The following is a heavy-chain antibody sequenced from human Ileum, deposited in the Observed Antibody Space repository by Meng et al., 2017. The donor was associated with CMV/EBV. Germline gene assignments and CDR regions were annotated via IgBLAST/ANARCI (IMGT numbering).Heavy chain of an antibody. CDR1: GGSTTSSTYY. J-gene: IGHJ4*02. Sequence: PESGQGLVQPSDPLSLTCTPSGGSTTSSTYYWGWLRQPPGKGLEWIGSVYYSGTTYYNPSLKSRVNMSIDTSKNRFSLKLSSATAADTAVYYCARNVGFYSSQIAYWGQGALVTVFS. CDR3: ARNVGFYSSQIAY. D-gene: IGHD3-3*01. CDR2: VYYSGTT. V-gene: IGHV4-39*07.